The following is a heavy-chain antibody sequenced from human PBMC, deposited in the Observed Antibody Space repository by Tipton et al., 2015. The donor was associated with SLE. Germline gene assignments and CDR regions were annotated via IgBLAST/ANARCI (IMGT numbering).Heavy chain of an antibody. CDR1: GGSISSGGYY. CDR3: ARDIAAAGGYNWFDP. Sequence: TLSLTCTVSGGSISSGGYYWSWIRQHPGKGLEWIGYTYYSGSTYYNPSLKSRVTISVDTSKNQFSLKLSSVTAADTAVYYCARDIAAAGGYNWFDPWGQGTLVTVSS. V-gene: IGHV4-31*03. D-gene: IGHD6-13*01. CDR2: TYYSGST. J-gene: IGHJ5*02.